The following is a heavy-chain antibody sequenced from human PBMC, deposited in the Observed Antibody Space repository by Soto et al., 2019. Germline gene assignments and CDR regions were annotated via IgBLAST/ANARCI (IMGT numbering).Heavy chain of an antibody. Sequence: SETLSLTCAVYGGSFSGYYWSWIRQPPGKGLEWIGEINHSGSTNYNPSLKSRVTISVDTSKNQFSLKLSSVTAADTAVYYCARGFGVVEYYYYYMDVWGKGTTVTVSS. V-gene: IGHV4-34*01. CDR3: ARGFGVVEYYYYYMDV. J-gene: IGHJ6*03. D-gene: IGHD2-15*01. CDR2: INHSGST. CDR1: GGSFSGYY.